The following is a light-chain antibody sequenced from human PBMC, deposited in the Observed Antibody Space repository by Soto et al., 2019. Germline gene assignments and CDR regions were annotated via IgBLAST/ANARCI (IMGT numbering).Light chain of an antibody. V-gene: IGKV1-5*03. Sequence: DIQMTQSPSTLSASLGDRVTITCRASQSISSWLAWYQQKPGKAPKLLIYKASTLESGVPSRFSGSGSGTEFTLTISSLQPDDFATYYCQQYNSVSLLTFGGGTKVEIK. CDR2: KAS. CDR3: QQYNSVSLLT. J-gene: IGKJ4*01. CDR1: QSISSW.